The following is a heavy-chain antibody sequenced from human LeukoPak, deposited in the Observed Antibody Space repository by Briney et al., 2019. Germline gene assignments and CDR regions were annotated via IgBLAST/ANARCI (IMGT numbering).Heavy chain of an antibody. CDR2: ISLTGLT. CDR1: GGSISNTNW. V-gene: IGHV4-4*02. D-gene: IGHD7-27*01. J-gene: IGHJ4*02. CDR3: SRETGAFSPFGY. Sequence: SETLSLTCGVSGGSISNTNWWSWVRQPPGQGLEWIGEISLTGLTHYNPSLESRVTVSLDKSKNQLSLNLTSVTAADTAVYYCSRETGAFSPFGYWGQGTLVTVLS.